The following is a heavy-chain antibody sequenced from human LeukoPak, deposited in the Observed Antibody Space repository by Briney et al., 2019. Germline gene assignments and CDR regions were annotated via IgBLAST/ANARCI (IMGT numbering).Heavy chain of an antibody. CDR3: VKGGDDSGWNYFDY. D-gene: IGHD6-19*01. Sequence: PGRSLRLSCAASGFPFSNRGMHWVRQAPGKGLEWVAVISYDGRNKYYADSVKGRFTISRDNSQNTLSLQMNSLRAEDTAVYYCVKGGDDSGWNYFDYWGQGTLVTVSS. CDR2: ISYDGRNK. J-gene: IGHJ4*02. V-gene: IGHV3-30*18. CDR1: GFPFSNRG.